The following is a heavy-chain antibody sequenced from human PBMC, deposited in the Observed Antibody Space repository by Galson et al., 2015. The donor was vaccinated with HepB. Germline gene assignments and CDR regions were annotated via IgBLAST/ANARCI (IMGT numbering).Heavy chain of an antibody. V-gene: IGHV4-34*01. J-gene: IGHJ4*02. CDR3: ASGVDPRGIAVAGTQPSGDY. D-gene: IGHD6-19*01. Sequence: TLSLTCAVYGGSFSGYYWSWIRQPPGKGLEWIGEINHSGSTIYNPSLKSRVTISVDTSKNQFSLKLSSVTAADTAVYYCASGVDPRGIAVAGTQPSGDYWGQGTLVTVSS. CDR2: INHSGST. CDR1: GGSFSGYY.